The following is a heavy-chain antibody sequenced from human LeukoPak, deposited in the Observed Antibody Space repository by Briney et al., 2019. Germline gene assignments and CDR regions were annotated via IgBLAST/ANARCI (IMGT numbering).Heavy chain of an antibody. V-gene: IGHV3-21*01. Sequence: GGSLRLSCADSGFTFSNYNMNWVRQAPGKAMEWVSSITSSGTYTFYADSVKGRFTISRDNAKNSLYLQMDSLGPEDTAVYYCARGRWFGRLFDYWGQGTLVTVSS. CDR1: GFTFSNYN. CDR2: ITSSGTYT. CDR3: ARGRWFGRLFDY. J-gene: IGHJ4*02. D-gene: IGHD3-10*01.